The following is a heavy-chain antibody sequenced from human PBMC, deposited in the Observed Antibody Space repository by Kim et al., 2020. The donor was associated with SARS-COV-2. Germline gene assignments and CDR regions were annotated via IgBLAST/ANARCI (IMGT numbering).Heavy chain of an antibody. Sequence: NYNPARKSRVTISVGTSKNQFSLKLSSVTAADTAVYYCAREGRSGYYFDYWGQGTLVTVSS. J-gene: IGHJ4*02. D-gene: IGHD3-3*01. CDR3: AREGRSGYYFDY. V-gene: IGHV4-59*01.